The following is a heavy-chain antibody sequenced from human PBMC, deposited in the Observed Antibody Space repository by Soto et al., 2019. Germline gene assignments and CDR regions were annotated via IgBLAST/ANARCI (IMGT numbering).Heavy chain of an antibody. V-gene: IGHV1-18*04. Sequence: ASVKVSCKASGYTFTSYGISWVRQAPGQGLEWMGWISAYNGNTNYAQKLQGRVTMTTDTSTSTAYMELRSLRSDDTAVYYCARDGYCSGRSCYSQYYYGIDVWGQGTTITISS. D-gene: IGHD2-15*01. J-gene: IGHJ6*02. CDR3: ARDGYCSGRSCYSQYYYGIDV. CDR1: GYTFTSYG. CDR2: ISAYNGNT.